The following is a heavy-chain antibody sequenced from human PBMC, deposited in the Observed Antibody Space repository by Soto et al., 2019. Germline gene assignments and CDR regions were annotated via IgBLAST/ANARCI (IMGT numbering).Heavy chain of an antibody. CDR2: LFYGGTT. Sequence: SETLSLTXTVSGGSISGYYWTWIRQPPGKGLEWVGSLFYGGTTDYNPSLKSRLTMSLDTSKNHFSLKLRSVTAADTAVYYCARHRVPAPVYGGQGSLVTVSS. V-gene: IGHV4-39*01. CDR1: GGSISGYY. D-gene: IGHD1-1*01. J-gene: IGHJ4*02. CDR3: ARHRVPAPVY.